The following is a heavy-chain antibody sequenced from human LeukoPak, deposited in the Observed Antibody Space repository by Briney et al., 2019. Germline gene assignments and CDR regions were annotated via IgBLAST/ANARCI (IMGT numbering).Heavy chain of an antibody. V-gene: IGHV4-34*01. CDR3: ARCGEWELTTPSGFDY. CDR2: INHSGST. D-gene: IGHD1-26*01. J-gene: IGHJ4*02. Sequence: PSETLSLTCAVYGGPFSGYYWSWIRQPPGKGLEWIGEINHSGSTNYNPSLKSRVTISVDTSKNQFSLKLSSVTAADTAVYYCARCGEWELTTPSGFDYWGQGTLVTVSS. CDR1: GGPFSGYY.